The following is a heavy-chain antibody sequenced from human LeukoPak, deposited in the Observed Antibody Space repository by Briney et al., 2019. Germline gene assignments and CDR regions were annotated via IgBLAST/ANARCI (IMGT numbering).Heavy chain of an antibody. CDR1: GFTFSNFA. CDR3: ARIGPGSSRDY. Sequence: PGGSLRLSCVASGFTFSNFAMTWVRQAPGKGLEWVSSIVGSGSTYYSDLLKGRFTISRDNAKNSLYLQMNSLRAEDTAVYYCARIGPGSSRDYWGQGTLVTVSS. CDR2: IVGSGST. J-gene: IGHJ4*02. D-gene: IGHD2-2*01. V-gene: IGHV3-21*01.